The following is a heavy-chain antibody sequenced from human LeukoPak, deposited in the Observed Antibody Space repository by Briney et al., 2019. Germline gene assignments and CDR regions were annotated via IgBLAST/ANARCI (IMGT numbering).Heavy chain of an antibody. J-gene: IGHJ6*03. V-gene: IGHV3-20*04. D-gene: IGHD3-9*01. CDR1: GFTFDDYG. CDR2: INWDGGST. Sequence: SGGSLRLSCAASGFTFDDYGMRWVRQAPGKGLEWVSGINWDGGSTGYADSVKGRFTISRDNAKNSLYLQMNSLRAEDTALYYCARGGRYYDILTGYYSYYSYYYMDVWGKGTTVTVSS. CDR3: ARGGRYYDILTGYYSYYSYYYMDV.